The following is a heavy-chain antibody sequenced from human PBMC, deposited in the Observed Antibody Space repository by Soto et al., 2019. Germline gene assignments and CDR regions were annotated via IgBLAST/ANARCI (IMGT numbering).Heavy chain of an antibody. CDR2: INPNSGGT. Sequence: QVQLVQSGAEVKKPGASVKVSCKASGYTFTGYYMHWVRQAPGQGLEWMGWINPNSGGTNYAQKFQAWVTMTRDTSISTAYMELRRLRSDATAVYYCASETKQQWLVRAYYFDYWGHGSLVTVSS. V-gene: IGHV1-2*04. D-gene: IGHD6-19*01. CDR1: GYTFTGYY. CDR3: ASETKQQWLVRAYYFDY. J-gene: IGHJ4*01.